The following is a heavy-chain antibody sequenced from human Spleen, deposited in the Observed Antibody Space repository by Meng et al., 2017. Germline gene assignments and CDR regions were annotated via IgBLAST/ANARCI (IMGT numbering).Heavy chain of an antibody. CDR1: GGSFSDCY. J-gene: IGHJ4*02. CDR2: INHSGST. Sequence: VQLQQWGAGLLKPSETLSLTCVVSGGSFSDCYWSWIRQPPGKGLEWIGEINHSGSTNYNPSLKSRVTISVDTSKNQFSLKLSSVTAADTAVYYCARDHGSGWYFYDIYFDYWGQGTLVTVSS. D-gene: IGHD6-19*01. V-gene: IGHV4-34*01. CDR3: ARDHGSGWYFYDIYFDY.